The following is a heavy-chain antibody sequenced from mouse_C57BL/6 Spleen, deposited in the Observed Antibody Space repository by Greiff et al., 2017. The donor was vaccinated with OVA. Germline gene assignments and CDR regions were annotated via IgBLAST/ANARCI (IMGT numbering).Heavy chain of an antibody. V-gene: IGHV1-50*01. CDR3: ARSGDFDV. D-gene: IGHD3-1*01. CDR1: GYTFTSYW. Sequence: QVQLQQPGAELVKPGASVKLSCKASGYTFTSYWMQWVKQRPGQGLEWIGEIDPSDSYTNYNQKFKGQATLTVDTSSSTAYMQLSSLTSEDSAVDYCARSGDFDVWGTGTTVTVAS. J-gene: IGHJ1*03. CDR2: IDPSDSYT.